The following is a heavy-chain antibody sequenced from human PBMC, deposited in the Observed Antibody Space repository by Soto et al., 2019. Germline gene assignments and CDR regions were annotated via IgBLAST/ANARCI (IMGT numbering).Heavy chain of an antibody. D-gene: IGHD2-15*01. CDR3: ARNKCSGRSCYSWSLDY. CDR1: GGSISSGGYY. CDR2: IYYSGST. Sequence: LSLTCTVSGGSISSGGYYWSWIRQHPGKGLEWIGYIYYSGSTYYNPSLKSRVTISVDTSKNQFSLKLSFVTAADTAMYYCARNKCSGRSCYSWSLDYWGQGTPVTVYS. V-gene: IGHV4-31*03. J-gene: IGHJ4*02.